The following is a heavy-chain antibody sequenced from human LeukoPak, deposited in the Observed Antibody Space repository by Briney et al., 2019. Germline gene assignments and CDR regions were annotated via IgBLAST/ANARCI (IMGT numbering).Heavy chain of an antibody. V-gene: IGHV6-1*01. CDR1: GDSVSSNSAT. CDR3: TRAFLYSSSSTFDY. J-gene: IGHJ4*02. CDR2: TYYRSKWFN. Sequence: SQTLSLTCAISGDSVSSNSATWHWIRQSPSRGLEWLVRTYYRSKWFNDYAVSVKSRITINPDTSENQFSLQLNSVTPEDTAVYYCTRAFLYSSSSTFDYWGQGTLVTVSS. D-gene: IGHD6-13*01.